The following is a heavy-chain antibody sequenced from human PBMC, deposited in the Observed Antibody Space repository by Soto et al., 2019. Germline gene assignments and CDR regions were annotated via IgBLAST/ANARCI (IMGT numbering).Heavy chain of an antibody. CDR1: GGSISSNY. D-gene: IGHD6-13*01. J-gene: IGHJ4*02. Sequence: SETLSLTCTVSGGSISSNYWTWIWQPPGKGLEWIGYVYNSGSTNYNPSLKSRVTISEDTSKSQFSLKVNSMTAADTAVYYCARYRREAVAGYTLDNWGQGILVTVSS. V-gene: IGHV4-59*01. CDR2: VYNSGST. CDR3: ARYRREAVAGYTLDN.